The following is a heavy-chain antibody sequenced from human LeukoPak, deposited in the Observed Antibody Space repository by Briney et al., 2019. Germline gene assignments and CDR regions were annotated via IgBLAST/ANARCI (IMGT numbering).Heavy chain of an antibody. CDR1: AYTFNGYL. J-gene: IGHJ4*02. D-gene: IGHD6-13*01. CDR3: ARGQLRGYFDY. V-gene: IGHV1-2*02. Sequence: ASVKVSCKASAYTFNGYLIHWVRQAPGQGLEWMGWINPNSGGTNYAQKFQGRVTMTRDTSISTAYMELSRLRSDDTAVHYCARGQLRGYFDYWGQGTLVTVSS. CDR2: INPNSGGT.